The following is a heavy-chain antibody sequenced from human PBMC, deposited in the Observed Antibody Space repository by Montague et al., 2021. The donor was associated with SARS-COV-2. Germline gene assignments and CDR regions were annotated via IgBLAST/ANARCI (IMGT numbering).Heavy chain of an antibody. J-gene: IGHJ4*02. D-gene: IGHD6-13*01. V-gene: IGHV4-39*01. Sequence: SETLSLTCTVSGGSISSSSYYWGWIRQPPGKGLEWIGCIYYSGSTYYNPSLKSRVTISVDTSKNQFSLKLSSVTAADTAVYYCARQRGWALVSTRRSCGYWGQGTLVTVSS. CDR3: ARQRGWALVSTRRSCGY. CDR2: IYYSGST. CDR1: GGSISSSSYY.